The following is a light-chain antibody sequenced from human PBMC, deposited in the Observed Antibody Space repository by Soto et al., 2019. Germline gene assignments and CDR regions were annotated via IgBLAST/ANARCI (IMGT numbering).Light chain of an antibody. CDR2: LNSDGSH. CDR1: SGHSNYA. V-gene: IGLV4-69*01. CDR3: QTWVSGIVV. Sequence: QLVLTQSPSASASLGASVKLTCTLSSGHSNYAIAWHQQQSEKGPRYLMKLNSDGSHSKGDGIPDRFSGSSSGAERYLTISRLQSEDEADYYCQTWVSGIVVFGGGTKVTVL. J-gene: IGLJ2*01.